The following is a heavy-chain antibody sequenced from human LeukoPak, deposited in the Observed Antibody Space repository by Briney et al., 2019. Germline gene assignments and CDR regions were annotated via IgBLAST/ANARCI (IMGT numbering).Heavy chain of an antibody. CDR3: AKGYFDY. J-gene: IGHJ4*02. CDR1: GFTFSGSA. CDR2: INSGGDM. V-gene: IGHV3-23*01. Sequence: PGGSLRLSCAASGFTFSGSAMHWVRQAPGKGLEWVAVINSGGDMYYADSVKGRFTISRDNSKNTLYLQMNSLRAEDTAVYYCAKGYFDYWGQGTLVTVSS.